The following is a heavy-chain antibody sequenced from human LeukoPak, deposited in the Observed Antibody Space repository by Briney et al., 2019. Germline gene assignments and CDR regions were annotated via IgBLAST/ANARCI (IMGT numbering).Heavy chain of an antibody. Sequence: GESLKISCKASGYSFTNYWIGWVRQMPGKGLEWMGITWPDDSDTRYSPSFQGQVTIPVDKSVTTAYLEWSSLKASDTAMYYCARPKGLYDSSGYSKPPFDYWGQGTLVTVSS. CDR1: GYSFTNYW. V-gene: IGHV5-51*01. CDR3: ARPKGLYDSSGYSKPPFDY. J-gene: IGHJ4*02. D-gene: IGHD3-22*01. CDR2: TWPDDSDT.